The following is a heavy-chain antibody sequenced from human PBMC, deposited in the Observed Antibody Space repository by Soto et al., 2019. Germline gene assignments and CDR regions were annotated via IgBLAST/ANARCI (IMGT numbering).Heavy chain of an antibody. CDR1: GFTFSSYW. Sequence: EVQLVESGGGLVQPGGSLRLSCAASGFTFSSYWMSWVRQAPGKGLEWVANIKQDGSEKYYVDSVKGRFTISRDNAKNSLYLQMNSLRAEDTAVYYCATDIVVVTTNYWGQGTLVTVSS. D-gene: IGHD2-2*01. CDR3: ATDIVVVTTNY. CDR2: IKQDGSEK. V-gene: IGHV3-7*04. J-gene: IGHJ4*02.